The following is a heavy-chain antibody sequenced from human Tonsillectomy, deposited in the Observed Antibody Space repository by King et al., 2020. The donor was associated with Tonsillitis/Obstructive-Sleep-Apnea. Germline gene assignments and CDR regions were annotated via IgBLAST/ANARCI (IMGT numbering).Heavy chain of an antibody. CDR2: IIPIFGTT. V-gene: IGHV1-69*01. CDR3: ARGSKETTDYYYYYYYMDV. Sequence: QLVQSGAEVKKPGSSVKVFCKASGGTFSSYAIRWVRQAPGQGLEWMGGIIPIFGTTNYAQKFQGRVTITADESTSTAYMELSSLRSEDTAVYYCARGSKETTDYYYYYYYMDVWGKGTTVTVSS. CDR1: GGTFSSYA. J-gene: IGHJ6*03. D-gene: IGHD1-7*01.